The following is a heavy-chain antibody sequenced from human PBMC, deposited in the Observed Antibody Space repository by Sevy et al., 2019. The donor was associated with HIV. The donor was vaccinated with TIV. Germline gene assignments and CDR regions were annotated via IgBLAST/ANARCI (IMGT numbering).Heavy chain of an antibody. CDR3: AKDVSGNGA. Sequence: RGSLRLSCAASGFTFSYYGMHWVRQAPGKGLEWVAFIRSDGSNKNYADSVKGRFTISRDNFKNTLYLQMNSLTTEDTAVYYCAKDVSGNGAWGQGTLVTVSS. V-gene: IGHV3-30*02. CDR2: IRSDGSNK. D-gene: IGHD3-10*01. CDR1: GFTFSYYG. J-gene: IGHJ1*01.